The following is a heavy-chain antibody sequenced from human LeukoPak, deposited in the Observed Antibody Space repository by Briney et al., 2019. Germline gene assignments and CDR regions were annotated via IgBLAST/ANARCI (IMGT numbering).Heavy chain of an antibody. Sequence: SQTLSLTCAVSGGSISSGGYSWSWIRQPPGKGLEWIGYIYHSGSTYYNPSLKSRVTISVDRSKNQYSLKLSSVTAADTAVYYCARGGGYCSSTSCYFSFDPWGQGTLVTVSS. CDR3: ARGGGYCSSTSCYFSFDP. J-gene: IGHJ5*02. D-gene: IGHD2-2*01. CDR1: GGSISSGGYS. V-gene: IGHV4-30-2*01. CDR2: IYHSGST.